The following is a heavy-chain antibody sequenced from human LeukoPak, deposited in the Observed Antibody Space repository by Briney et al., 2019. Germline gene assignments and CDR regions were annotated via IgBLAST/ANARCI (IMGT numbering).Heavy chain of an antibody. CDR2: AGSSGSPM. CDR1: GFIFSNYA. V-gene: IGHV3-11*01. CDR3: ARTGFDLWSGYYGARYFFDY. D-gene: IGHD3-3*01. Sequence: GASLRLSCAASGFIFSNYAMSWVRQAPGKGLEWISYAGSSGSPMNYADSVKGRFTISKDNAKNSLYLQMNSLRAEDTAMYYCARTGFDLWSGYYGARYFFDYWGQGTLVTVSS. J-gene: IGHJ4*02.